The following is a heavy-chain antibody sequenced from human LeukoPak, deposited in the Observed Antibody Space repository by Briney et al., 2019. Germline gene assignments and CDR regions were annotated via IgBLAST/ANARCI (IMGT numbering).Heavy chain of an antibody. D-gene: IGHD1-1*01. CDR2: ISYDGSNK. J-gene: IGHJ4*02. V-gene: IGHV3-30-3*01. CDR3: ARRYYYFDY. Sequence: HPGGSLRLSCAASGFTFSSYAMHWVRQAPGKGLEWVAVISYDGSNKYYADSVKGRFTISRDNSKNTLYLQMNSLRAEDTAAYYCARRYYYFDYWGQGTLVTVSS. CDR1: GFTFSSYA.